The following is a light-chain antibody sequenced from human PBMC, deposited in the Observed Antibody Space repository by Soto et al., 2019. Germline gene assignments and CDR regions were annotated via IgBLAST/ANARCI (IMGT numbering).Light chain of an antibody. V-gene: IGKV3D-20*02. Sequence: PGERATLSCRATQTITSSYLAWYQQKPGQAPRLLIYDASHRATGIPVRFSGSGSESDFTLTISSLQPEDFATYFCQQLNSYPITFGQGTRLEIK. CDR1: QTITSSY. J-gene: IGKJ5*01. CDR2: DAS. CDR3: QQLNSYPIT.